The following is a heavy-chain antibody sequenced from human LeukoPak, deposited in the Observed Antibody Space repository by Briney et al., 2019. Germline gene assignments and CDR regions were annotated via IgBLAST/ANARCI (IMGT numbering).Heavy chain of an antibody. J-gene: IGHJ4*02. D-gene: IGHD2-15*01. CDR1: GFTFSSYA. CDR3: AKSIGGVVVVAADF. CDR2: ISCSGGGT. Sequence: PGGSLRLSCAASGFTFSSYAMTWVRQAPGKGLEWVSVISCSGGGTHYADSVKGRFTLSRDNSKNNVFLQMNSLRAEDTAVYYCAKSIGGVVVVAADFWGQGTLVTVSS. V-gene: IGHV3-23*01.